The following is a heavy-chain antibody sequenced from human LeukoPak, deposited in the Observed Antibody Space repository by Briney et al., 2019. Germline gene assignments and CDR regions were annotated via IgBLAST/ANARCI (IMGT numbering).Heavy chain of an antibody. Sequence: GGPLRLSPAASGFSLSNYVMTWVPEAPGRGLECGSGISGSGDSTWYADSVRVRFTISRATTKNMIYLQMSSLRAEDTALYFGPKAPLPDLAGFYFDCWGEGGLVTVSS. CDR1: GFSLSNYV. D-gene: IGHD3-3*01. CDR3: PKAPLPDLAGFYFDC. CDR2: ISGSGDST. J-gene: IGHJ4*02. V-gene: IGHV3-23*01.